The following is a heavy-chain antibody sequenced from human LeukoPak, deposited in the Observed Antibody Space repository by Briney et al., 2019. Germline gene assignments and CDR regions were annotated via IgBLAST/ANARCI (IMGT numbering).Heavy chain of an antibody. CDR3: ARSAFLVTAPGLYYFDY. J-gene: IGHJ4*02. D-gene: IGHD6-13*01. Sequence: DPSETLSLTCTVSGGSISSYYWSWIRQPAGKGLEWIGHIYNSGSTNYNPSLKGRVTMSVATSKNQFSLHLGSVTAADTAVYYCARSAFLVTAPGLYYFDYWGQGTLVAVSS. CDR2: IYNSGST. CDR1: GGSISSYY. V-gene: IGHV4-4*07.